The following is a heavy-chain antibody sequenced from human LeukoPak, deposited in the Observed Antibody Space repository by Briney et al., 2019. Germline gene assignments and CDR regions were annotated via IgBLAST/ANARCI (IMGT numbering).Heavy chain of an antibody. CDR2: LYNSGST. J-gene: IGHJ4*02. CDR1: GGSISSSIYY. CDR3: ARLFSKNDY. Sequence: SQTLSLTCTVSGGSISSSIYYWGWIRQPPGKGLERIGGLYNSGSTYYNPSLKSRVTISVDTSKNQFSLKLSSVTAADTAVYYCARLFSKNDYWGQGTLVTVSS. D-gene: IGHD3-10*02. V-gene: IGHV4-39*01.